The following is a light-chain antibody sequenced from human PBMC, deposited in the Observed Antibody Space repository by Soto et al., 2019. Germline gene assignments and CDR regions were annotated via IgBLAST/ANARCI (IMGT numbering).Light chain of an antibody. J-gene: IGKJ4*01. Sequence: DIQMTQSPSSLSASVGDRVTITCRASQSVITYLNWYQQRPGKAPIVLIYAASRLQSGVPSSFSGSGSGTDFTLTISSLQPEDFATYYCQQTYSSPLTCGGGTKVESK. CDR1: QSVITY. CDR3: QQTYSSPLT. V-gene: IGKV1-39*01. CDR2: AAS.